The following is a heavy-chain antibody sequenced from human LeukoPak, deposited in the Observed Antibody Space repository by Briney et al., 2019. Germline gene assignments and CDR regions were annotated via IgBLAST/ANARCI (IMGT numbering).Heavy chain of an antibody. D-gene: IGHD2-2*02. CDR2: FDPEDGET. V-gene: IGHV1-24*01. Sequence: ASVKVSCKVSGYTLTELSMHWVRQAPGKGLEWMGGFDPEDGETIYAQKFQGRVTMTEDTSTDTAYMELSSLRSEGTAVYYCATLYCSSTSCYTGGVDYWGQGTLVTVSS. CDR1: GYTLTELS. CDR3: ATLYCSSTSCYTGGVDY. J-gene: IGHJ4*02.